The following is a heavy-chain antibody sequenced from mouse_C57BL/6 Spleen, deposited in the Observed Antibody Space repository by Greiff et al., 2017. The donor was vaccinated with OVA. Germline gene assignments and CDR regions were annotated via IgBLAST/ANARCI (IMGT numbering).Heavy chain of an antibody. V-gene: IGHV3-6*01. CDR1: GYSITSGYY. D-gene: IGHD2-3*01. J-gene: IGHJ3*01. CDR2: ISYDGSN. CDR3: AREDGYPAAWFAY. Sequence: EVQRVESGPGLVKPSQSLSLTCSVTGYSITSGYYWNWIRQFPGNKLEWMGYISYDGSNNYNPSLKNRISITRDTSKNQFFLKLNSVTTEDTATYYCAREDGYPAAWFAYWGQGTLVTVSA.